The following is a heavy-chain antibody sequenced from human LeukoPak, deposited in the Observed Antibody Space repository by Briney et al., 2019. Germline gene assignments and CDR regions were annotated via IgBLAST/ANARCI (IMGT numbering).Heavy chain of an antibody. D-gene: IGHD6-13*01. V-gene: IGHV1-18*01. CDR2: ISAYNGNT. CDR3: ARDLGLSSWYYFDY. Sequence: ASVKVSCKASGYTFTSYGISWVRQAPGQGLERMGWISAYNGNTNYAQKLQGRVTMTTDTSTSTAYMELRSLRSDDTAVYYCARDLGLSSWYYFDYWGQGTLVTVSS. J-gene: IGHJ4*02. CDR1: GYTFTSYG.